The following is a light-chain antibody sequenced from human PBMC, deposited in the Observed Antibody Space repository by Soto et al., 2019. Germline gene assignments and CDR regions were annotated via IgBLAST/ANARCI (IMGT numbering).Light chain of an antibody. CDR2: DNN. CDR1: SSNIGNNY. V-gene: IGLV1-51*01. Sequence: QSVLTQPPSVSAAPGQKVTISCSGSSSNIGNNYVSWYQQLPGTAPKLLIYDNNKRPSGIPDRFSGSKSGTSATLGITGLQTGDEADYYCGTWDSSLSAGVCGTGTKVT. J-gene: IGLJ1*01. CDR3: GTWDSSLSAGV.